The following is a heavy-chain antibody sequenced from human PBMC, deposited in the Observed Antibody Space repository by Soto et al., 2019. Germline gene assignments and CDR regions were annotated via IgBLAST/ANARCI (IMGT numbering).Heavy chain of an antibody. J-gene: IGHJ6*02. CDR1: GGTFRKYA. D-gene: IGHD2-2*02. Sequence: SVKVSGKASGGTFRKYAISWVRQAPGQGLEWMGGTIPLFTTTNYAKKFQGRVTITADESTSTAYMELISLRSDDTAVYYCVPLRRSTIPALPGMGVRGQGPTVNV. CDR3: VPLRRSTIPALPGMGV. V-gene: IGHV1-69*13. CDR2: TIPLFTTT.